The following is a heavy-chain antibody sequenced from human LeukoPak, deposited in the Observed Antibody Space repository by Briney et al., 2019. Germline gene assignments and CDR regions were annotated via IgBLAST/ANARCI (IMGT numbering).Heavy chain of an antibody. D-gene: IGHD1-26*01. Sequence: ASVKVSCKASGYTFTSYDIIWVRQASGQGLEWMGWMNPNSGHTGYTQKLQGRVTMTRTTSISTAYMELPSLTSEDSAVYYCARSIVGVRTRNDYWGQGTLVTVSS. J-gene: IGHJ4*02. V-gene: IGHV1-8*01. CDR2: MNPNSGHT. CDR3: ARSIVGVRTRNDY. CDR1: GYTFTSYD.